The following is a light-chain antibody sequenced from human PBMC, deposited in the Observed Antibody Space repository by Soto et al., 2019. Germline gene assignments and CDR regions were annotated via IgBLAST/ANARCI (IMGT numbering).Light chain of an antibody. Sequence: EIVLTQSPATLSVSPGERATLSCRASHSAASAVAWYQQKPGQAPRLLIYDASTRATGIPARFSGSGSATEFTLTISSLQSEDFAVYYCQQYGSSGTFGQGTKVEIK. J-gene: IGKJ1*01. CDR2: DAS. CDR1: HSAASA. V-gene: IGKV3-15*01. CDR3: QQYGSSGT.